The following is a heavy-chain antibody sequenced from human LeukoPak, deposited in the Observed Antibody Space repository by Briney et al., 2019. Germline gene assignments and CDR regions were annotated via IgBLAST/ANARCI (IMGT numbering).Heavy chain of an antibody. CDR2: ISGNNGDT. V-gene: IGHV1-18*04. CDR1: GYTFTGYY. J-gene: IGHJ4*02. D-gene: IGHD6-19*01. Sequence: ASVKVSCKASGYTFTGYYMHWVRQAPGQGLEWVGWISGNNGDTRYAQKFQGRVTVTIDTSTSTAYMELRSLTSDDTAVYYCARDGGTAGYSSGSDYWGQGTLVTVSS. CDR3: ARDGGTAGYSSGSDY.